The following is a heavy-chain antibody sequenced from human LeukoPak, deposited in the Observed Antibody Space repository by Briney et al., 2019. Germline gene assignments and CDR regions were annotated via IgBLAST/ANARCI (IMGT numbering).Heavy chain of an antibody. J-gene: IGHJ4*02. D-gene: IGHD6-13*01. CDR2: IRSKAYGEIT. Sequence: GGPLRLFCTACRFTYEDYDESGLRHAREEGGEGVGFIRSKAYGEITEYAASVKGRFTISRDDSNSIAYLQMNSLNTGDTAVYYCTRAPGYNSNWYFVYWGQGTLVTVSS. CDR1: RFTYEDYD. CDR3: TRAPGYNSNWYFVY. V-gene: IGHV3-49*03.